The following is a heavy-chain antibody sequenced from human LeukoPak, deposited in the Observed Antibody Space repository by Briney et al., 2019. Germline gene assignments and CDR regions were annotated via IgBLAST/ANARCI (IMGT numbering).Heavy chain of an antibody. V-gene: IGHV4-59*01. Sequence: SETLSLTCTVSGGSISSYYWSWIRQPPGKGLGWIGYIYYSGSTNYNPSLKSRVTISVDTSKNQFSLKLSSVTAADTAVYYCARHAAAYDYWGQGTLVTVSS. J-gene: IGHJ4*02. CDR2: IYYSGST. CDR3: ARHAAAYDY. D-gene: IGHD6-13*01. CDR1: GGSISSYY.